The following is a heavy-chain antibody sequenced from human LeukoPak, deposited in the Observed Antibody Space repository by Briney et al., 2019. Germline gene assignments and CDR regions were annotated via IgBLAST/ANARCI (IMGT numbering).Heavy chain of an antibody. CDR1: GFTFSSYA. D-gene: IGHD6-13*01. CDR2: ISSSSSYI. J-gene: IGHJ4*02. Sequence: GGSLRLSCAASGFTFSSYAMSWVRQAPGKGLEWVSSISSSSSYIYYADSVKGRFTISRDNAKNSLYLQMNSLRAEDTAVYYCSRDGDWGWQQLLDYWGQGTLVTVSS. CDR3: SRDGDWGWQQLLDY. V-gene: IGHV3-21*01.